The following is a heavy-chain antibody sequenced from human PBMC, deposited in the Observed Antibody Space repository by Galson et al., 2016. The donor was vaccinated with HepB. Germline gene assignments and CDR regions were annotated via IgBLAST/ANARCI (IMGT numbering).Heavy chain of an antibody. D-gene: IGHD5-24*01. CDR3: ARLDMATIGLDP. V-gene: IGHV4-61*01. J-gene: IGHJ5*02. CDR2: INYRGIT. Sequence: EPLSLTCSVSGGSVSSGSHYWIWIRQPPGKGLEYIGYINYRGITNINPSLKSRVTISVDTSKNQFSLTLNAGTAADTAVYYCARLDMATIGLDPWGQGTLVTVS. CDR1: GGSVSSGSHY.